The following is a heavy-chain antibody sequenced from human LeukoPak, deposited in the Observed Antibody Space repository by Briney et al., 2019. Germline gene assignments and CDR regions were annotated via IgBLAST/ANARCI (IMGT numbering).Heavy chain of an antibody. CDR1: GFTFVDYG. V-gene: IGHV3-20*04. Sequence: GGSLGLSCATSGFTFVDYGLSWVRRAPGKGLEWLCAINYNGAITDYADSVKGRFTISRDNAKNSLYLRMDSLRAEDTALYYCARDRLGPSFSVSHFDLWGQGTLVTVSS. D-gene: IGHD3-3*02. J-gene: IGHJ4*02. CDR2: INYNGAIT. CDR3: ARDRLGPSFSVSHFDL.